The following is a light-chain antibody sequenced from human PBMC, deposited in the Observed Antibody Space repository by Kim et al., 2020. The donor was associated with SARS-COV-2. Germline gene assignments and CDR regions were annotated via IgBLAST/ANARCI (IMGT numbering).Light chain of an antibody. CDR1: ISNVEHNY. V-gene: IGLV1-51*01. J-gene: IGLJ3*02. CDR3: GTWDSSLSAWV. CDR2: GDD. Sequence: QSVLTQPPSVSAASGQKVTISCSGSISNVEHNYVSWLQQFPGTAPKLLIYGDDKRPSGIPDRFSGSKSGTSATLGITGLQTGDEADYYCGTWDSSLSAWVFGGGTQLTVL.